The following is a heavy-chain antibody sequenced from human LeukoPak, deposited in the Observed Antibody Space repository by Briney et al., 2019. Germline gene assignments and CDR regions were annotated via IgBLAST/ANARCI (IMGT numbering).Heavy chain of an antibody. CDR3: ARGGRDYSNYVGLGWPPMDV. CDR2: INPSGGST. D-gene: IGHD4-11*01. V-gene: IGHV1-46*01. Sequence: ASVKVSCKASGYTFTSYYMHWVRQAPGQGLEWMGIINPSGGSTSYAQKFQGRVTMTRDMSTSTVYMELSSLRSEDTAVYYCARGGRDYSNYVGLGWPPMDVRGKGTTVTVSS. J-gene: IGHJ6*03. CDR1: GYTFTSYY.